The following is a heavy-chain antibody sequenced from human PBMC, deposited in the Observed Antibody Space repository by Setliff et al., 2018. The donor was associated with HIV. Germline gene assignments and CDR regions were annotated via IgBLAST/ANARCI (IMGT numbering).Heavy chain of an antibody. CDR2: INRDGSDS. V-gene: IGHV3-7*03. J-gene: IGHJ4*02. CDR1: GFALSDCW. Sequence: PGESLKISCAASGFALSDCWMTWVRQAPGKGLEWVASINRDGSDSFYAASVKGRFMIFRDSANNSLFLQMNCLRGDDTAFYYCARAGPYGVSWLNYWGQGTLVTVSS. CDR3: ARAGPYGVSWLNY. D-gene: IGHD6-13*01.